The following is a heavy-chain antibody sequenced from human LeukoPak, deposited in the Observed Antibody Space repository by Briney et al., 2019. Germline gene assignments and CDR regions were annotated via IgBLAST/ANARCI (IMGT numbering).Heavy chain of an antibody. Sequence: SETLSLTCAVSGGSISSSNWWSWVRQPPGKGLEWIGEIYHSGSTNYNPSLKSRVTISVDKSKNQFSLKLSSVTAADTAVYYCAREAAYDSSGLDYWGQGTLVTVSS. CDR2: IYHSGST. CDR1: GGSISSSNW. V-gene: IGHV4-4*02. CDR3: AREAAYDSSGLDY. J-gene: IGHJ4*02. D-gene: IGHD3-22*01.